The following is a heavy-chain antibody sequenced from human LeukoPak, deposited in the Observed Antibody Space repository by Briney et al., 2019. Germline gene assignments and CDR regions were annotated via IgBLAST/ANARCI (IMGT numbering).Heavy chain of an antibody. Sequence: PGGSLRLSCAASGFSFSSYWMHWVRQAPGKGLVWVSRINNDGSGTSYADSVKGRFIISRDNAKNTLYLQMNSLRVEDAAVYYCTRGVAVSGTDYWGQGTLVTVSS. V-gene: IGHV3-74*01. CDR3: TRGVAVSGTDY. D-gene: IGHD6-19*01. CDR1: GFSFSSYW. J-gene: IGHJ4*02. CDR2: INNDGSGT.